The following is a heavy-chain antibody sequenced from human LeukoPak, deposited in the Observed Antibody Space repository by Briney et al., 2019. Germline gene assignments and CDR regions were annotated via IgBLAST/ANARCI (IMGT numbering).Heavy chain of an antibody. D-gene: IGHD3-3*01. V-gene: IGHV1-18*01. CDR1: GYSFSSYG. Sequence: ASVKVSCKTSGYSFSSYGMSWVRQAPGQGPEWMGWISAKNGNIDYAQKFQGRVTLARDTSIGTAYMELNSLRSEDTAVYYCARGAIFGVTTRGYGMDVWGQGTTVTV. CDR2: ISAKNGNI. J-gene: IGHJ6*02. CDR3: ARGAIFGVTTRGYGMDV.